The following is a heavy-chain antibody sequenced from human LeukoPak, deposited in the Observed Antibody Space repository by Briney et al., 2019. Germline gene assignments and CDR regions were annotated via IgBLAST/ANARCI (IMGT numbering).Heavy chain of an antibody. CDR3: AKDRAMAGSVFFAFDM. V-gene: IGHV3-23*01. J-gene: IGHJ3*02. D-gene: IGHD6-19*01. Sequence: GGSLRLSCAASGFTFSSCAMSWVRQAPGRGLEWVSAISGSGASTYYTDSVKGRFTISRDNSKNTLYLQMNSLRAEDTALYYCAKDRAMAGSVFFAFDMWGQGTMVTASS. CDR2: ISGSGAST. CDR1: GFTFSSCA.